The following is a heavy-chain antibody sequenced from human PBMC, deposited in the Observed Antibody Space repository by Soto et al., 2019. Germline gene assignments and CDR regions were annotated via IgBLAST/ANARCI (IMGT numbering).Heavy chain of an antibody. Sequence: QLQLQESGPGLVKPSETLSLTCTVPGGSISSSSYYWGWIRQPPGKGLEWIGSIYYSGSTYYNPSLKRRVTISVDTSKNQFSLKLSSVTAADTAVYYCARPMAAAGGYYFDYWGQGTLVTVSS. CDR1: GGSISSSSYY. J-gene: IGHJ4*02. CDR2: IYYSGST. V-gene: IGHV4-39*01. D-gene: IGHD6-13*01. CDR3: ARPMAAAGGYYFDY.